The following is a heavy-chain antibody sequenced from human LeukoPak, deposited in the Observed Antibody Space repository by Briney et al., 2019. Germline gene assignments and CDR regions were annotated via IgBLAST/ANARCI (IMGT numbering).Heavy chain of an antibody. CDR3: ARGRSGSIRGYFDY. D-gene: IGHD6-25*01. V-gene: IGHV4-59*01. Sequence: PSETLSLTCTVSGGSISSYYWSWIRQPPGKGLEWIGYIYYSGSTNYNPSLKSRVTISVDTSKNQFSLKLSSVTAADTAVYYCARGRSGSIRGYFDYWGQGTLVTVSS. CDR2: IYYSGST. CDR1: GGSISSYY. J-gene: IGHJ4*02.